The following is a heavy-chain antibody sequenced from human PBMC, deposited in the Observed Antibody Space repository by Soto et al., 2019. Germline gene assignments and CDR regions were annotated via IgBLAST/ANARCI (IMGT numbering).Heavy chain of an antibody. CDR1: GYSFSSYG. V-gene: IGHV1-18*04. J-gene: IGHJ4*02. CDR2: VSPYNENT. CDR3: AREGGGTYLALRTLDQ. D-gene: IGHD1-26*01. Sequence: GASVKVSCKTSGYSFSSYGISWVRQAPGQGLEWMGWVSPYNENTEYAQKFQGRVTMGTDTSTSTVYMELRSLTSDDTAVYYCAREGGGTYLALRTLDQWGLGTLVTVSS.